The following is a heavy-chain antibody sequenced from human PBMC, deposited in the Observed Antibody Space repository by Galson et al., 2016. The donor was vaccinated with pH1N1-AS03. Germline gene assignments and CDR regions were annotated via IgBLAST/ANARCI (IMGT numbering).Heavy chain of an antibody. J-gene: IGHJ5*02. CDR1: GFSVDDYG. CDR3: ARDPYDTSGYYYPP. D-gene: IGHD3-22*01. Sequence: SLRLSCAASGFSVDDYGMSWVRQGPGKGLEWVAGINWNGDSLGYAGSVKGRFTISKDNAKNYLYLHMNSLRVEDTALYHCARDPYDTSGYYYPPWGQGTLVTVSS. CDR2: INWNGDSL. V-gene: IGHV3-20*01.